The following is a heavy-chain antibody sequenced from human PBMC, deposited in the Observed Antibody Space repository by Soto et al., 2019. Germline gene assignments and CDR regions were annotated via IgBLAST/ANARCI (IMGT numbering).Heavy chain of an antibody. CDR3: ARRGALTSYYYGYYFDY. D-gene: IGHD3-9*01. CDR1: GYNFINYG. CDR2: INPGNGNT. V-gene: IGHV1-3*01. Sequence: ASVKVSCKASGYNFINYGITWVRQAPGQGLEWMGWINPGNGNTKYSQRFQGRVTITRDTSASTAYMELSSLTTEDTAVYYCARRGALTSYYYGYYFDYWGQGTLVTVSS. J-gene: IGHJ4*02.